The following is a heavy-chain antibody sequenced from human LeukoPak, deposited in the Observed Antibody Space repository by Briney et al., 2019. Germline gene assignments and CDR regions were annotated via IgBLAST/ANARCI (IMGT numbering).Heavy chain of an antibody. Sequence: SETLSLTCTVSGGSISSYYWSWIRQPPEKGLEWIGYIYYSGSTNYNPSLKSRVTISVDTSKNQFSLKVNSVTAADTAMYFCVRHYVLHIVGPSYWGQGILVTVSS. V-gene: IGHV4-59*08. CDR3: VRHYVLHIVGPSY. D-gene: IGHD1-26*01. J-gene: IGHJ4*02. CDR2: IYYSGST. CDR1: GGSISSYY.